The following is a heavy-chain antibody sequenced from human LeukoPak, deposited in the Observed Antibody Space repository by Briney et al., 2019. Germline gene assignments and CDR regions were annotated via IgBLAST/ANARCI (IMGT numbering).Heavy chain of an antibody. V-gene: IGHV4-59*11. CDR3: ARGEPYYYDSSGLFDP. CDR1: GGSIGSHY. D-gene: IGHD3-22*01. CDR2: IYYSGST. Sequence: SETLSLTCTVSGGSIGSHYWTWIRQPPGKGLEWIGYIYYSGSTYYNPSLKSRVTISVDTSKNQFSLKLSSVTAADTAVYYCARGEPYYYDSSGLFDPWGQGTLVTVSS. J-gene: IGHJ5*02.